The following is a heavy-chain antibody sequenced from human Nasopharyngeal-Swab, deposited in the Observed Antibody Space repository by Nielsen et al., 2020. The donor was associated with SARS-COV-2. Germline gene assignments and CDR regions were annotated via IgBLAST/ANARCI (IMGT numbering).Heavy chain of an antibody. CDR3: SSTRRWLYYFDY. CDR2: INHSGST. CDR1: GGSFSGYY. D-gene: IGHD3-22*01. V-gene: IGHV4-34*01. Sequence: TETLSLTCAVYGGSFSGYYLSWIRQPPGNGLEWIGEINHSGSTNYNPSLKSRVPISVDTSKNQFSLKLSSVTAADTAIYYCSSTRRWLYYFDYWGQGTLVTVSS. J-gene: IGHJ4*02.